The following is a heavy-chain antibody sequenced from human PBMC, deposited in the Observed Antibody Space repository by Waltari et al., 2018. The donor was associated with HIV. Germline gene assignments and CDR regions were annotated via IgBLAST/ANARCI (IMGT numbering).Heavy chain of an antibody. D-gene: IGHD3-10*01. V-gene: IGHV4-34*01. CDR1: GGSFSGYY. J-gene: IGHJ4*02. CDR2: INHSGST. CDR3: AREGYYYGSGSYFS. Sequence: QVQLQQWGAGLLKPSETLSLTCAVYGGSFSGYYWSWIRQPPGKGLEWIGEINHSGSTNYNPSLKSRVTISVDTSKNQFSLKLSSVTAADTAVYYCAREGYYYGSGSYFSWGQGTLVTVSS.